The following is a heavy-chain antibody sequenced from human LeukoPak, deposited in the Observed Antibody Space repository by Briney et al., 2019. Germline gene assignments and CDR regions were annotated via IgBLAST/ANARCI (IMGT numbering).Heavy chain of an antibody. CDR2: IYYSGST. D-gene: IGHD2-15*01. CDR3: VREDSLGYCRS. J-gene: IGHJ5*02. CDR1: GGSISSYY. V-gene: IGHV4-59*01. Sequence: PSETLSLTCTVSGGSISSYYWSWIRQPPGKGLEWIGYIYYSGSTNYNPSLKSRVTISVDTSKNQFSLKLSSVTAADTAVYYCVREDSLGYCRSWGQGTLVTVSS.